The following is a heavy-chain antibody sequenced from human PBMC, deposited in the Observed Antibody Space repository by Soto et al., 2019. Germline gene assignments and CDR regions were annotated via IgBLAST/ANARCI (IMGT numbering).Heavy chain of an antibody. CDR1: GFSLSTSGVG. CDR2: IYWDDDK. J-gene: IGHJ3*02. V-gene: IGHV2-5*02. D-gene: IGHD2-21*02. Sequence: QITLKESGPTLVKPTQTLTLTCTFSGFSLSTSGVGVGWIRQPPGKALEWLALIYWDDDKLYSPSLKSRLTITXXTXKNXVVLRMTHRDPVDTATYYCPHPSCCGGDCYGAFDIWGQGTIVTVSS. CDR3: PHPSCCGGDCYGAFDI.